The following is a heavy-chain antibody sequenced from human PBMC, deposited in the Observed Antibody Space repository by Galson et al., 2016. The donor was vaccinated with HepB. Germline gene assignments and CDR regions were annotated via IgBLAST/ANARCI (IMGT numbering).Heavy chain of an antibody. Sequence: TLSLTCTVSGGSIISNNHFWSWIRQQQGKGLEWIGYIHHSGSAYYNPPFLGRDIISVDTSNNQFSLKLTSVNASDTALYYCAREVDKPELSDDDAFDIWGQGTLVTVSS. V-gene: IGHV4-31*03. CDR1: GGSIISNNHF. CDR2: IHHSGSA. D-gene: IGHD1-14*01. CDR3: AREVDKPELSDDDAFDI. J-gene: IGHJ3*02.